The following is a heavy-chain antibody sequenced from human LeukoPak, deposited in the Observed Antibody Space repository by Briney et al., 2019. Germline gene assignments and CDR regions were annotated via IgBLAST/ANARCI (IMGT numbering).Heavy chain of an antibody. Sequence: SETLSLTCTVSGGSISSSSYYWGWIRQPPGKGLEWIGSIYYSGSTYYNPSLKSRVTISVDTSKNQFSLKLSSVTAADTAVYYCARRGPIVVVPAAIGENWFDPWGQGTLVTVSS. J-gene: IGHJ5*02. D-gene: IGHD2-2*02. V-gene: IGHV4-39*07. CDR3: ARRGPIVVVPAAIGENWFDP. CDR2: IYYSGST. CDR1: GGSISSSSYY.